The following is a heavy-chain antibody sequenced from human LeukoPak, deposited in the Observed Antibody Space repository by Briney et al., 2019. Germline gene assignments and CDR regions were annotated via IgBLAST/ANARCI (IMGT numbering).Heavy chain of an antibody. CDR2: IYYSGST. CDR3: ASFIALVYQPLLSDY. CDR1: GGSISSSSYY. Sequence: SETLSLTCTVSGGSISSSSYYWGWIRQPPGKGLEWIGSIYYSGSTYYNPSLKSRVTISVDTSKNQFSLKLSSVTAADTAVYCCASFIALVYQPLLSDYWGQGTLVTVSS. D-gene: IGHD3-3*01. J-gene: IGHJ4*02. V-gene: IGHV4-39*01.